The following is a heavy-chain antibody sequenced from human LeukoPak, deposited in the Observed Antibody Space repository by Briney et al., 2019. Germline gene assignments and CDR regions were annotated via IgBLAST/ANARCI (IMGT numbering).Heavy chain of an antibody. CDR3: ARDGVLLWFGELWTPAYYFDY. V-gene: IGHV1-3*01. J-gene: IGHJ4*02. D-gene: IGHD3-10*01. CDR2: INAGNGNT. Sequence: ASVKVSCKASGYTFTSYAMHWVRQAPGQRLEWMGWINAGNGNTKYSQKFQGRVTITRDTSASTDYMELSSLSSEDTAVYYCARDGVLLWFGELWTPAYYFDYWGQGTLVTVSS. CDR1: GYTFTSYA.